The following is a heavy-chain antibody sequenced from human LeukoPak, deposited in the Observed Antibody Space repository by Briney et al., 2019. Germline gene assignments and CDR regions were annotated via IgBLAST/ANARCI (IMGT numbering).Heavy chain of an antibody. CDR1: GGSISSGSYY. V-gene: IGHV4-61*02. CDR2: IYTSGST. Sequence: PSETLSLTCTVSGGSISSGSYYWSWIRQPAGKGLEWIGRIYTSGSTNYNPSLKSRVTISVDTSKNQFSLKLSSVTAADTAVYYCARDPGATNAFDIWGQGTMVTVSS. J-gene: IGHJ3*02. D-gene: IGHD1-26*01. CDR3: ARDPGATNAFDI.